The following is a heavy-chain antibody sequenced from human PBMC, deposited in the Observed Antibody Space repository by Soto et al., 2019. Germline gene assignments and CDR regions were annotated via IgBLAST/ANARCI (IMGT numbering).Heavy chain of an antibody. CDR3: PREKRQSRGGLGWFAP. D-gene: IGHD3-16*01. V-gene: IGHV4-30-2*01. CDR2: IYHSGST. Sequence: PSETLSLTCAVSGGSISSGGYSWSWIRQPPGKGLEWIGYIYHSGSTYYNPSLKSRVTISVDRSKNQFSLKLSSVTAADTAVYYRPREKRQSRGGLGWFAPWGQGTLVPVS. CDR1: GGSISSGGYS. J-gene: IGHJ5*02.